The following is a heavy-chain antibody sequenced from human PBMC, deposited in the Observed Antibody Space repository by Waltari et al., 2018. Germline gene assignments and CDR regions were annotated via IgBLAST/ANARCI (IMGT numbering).Heavy chain of an antibody. CDR1: GVSIGSTTYY. CDR2: IFYSETT. J-gene: IGHJ5*02. D-gene: IGHD5-18*01. V-gene: IGHV4-39*01. Sequence: QVQLQESGPGLVKPSETLFLTCAVSGVSIGSTTYYWAWIRQPPGKGLGWVGSIFYSETTYDNPALKSRVTIFLDTSNNQFSLTRRSVIAADTAVYYCAKHDSYGSINWFDPWGQGTLVTVSS. CDR3: AKHDSYGSINWFDP.